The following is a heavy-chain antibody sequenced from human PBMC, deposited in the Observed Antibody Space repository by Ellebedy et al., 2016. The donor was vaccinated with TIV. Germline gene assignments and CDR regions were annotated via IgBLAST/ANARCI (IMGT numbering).Heavy chain of an antibody. CDR1: GYNFTSYA. V-gene: IGHV1-3*01. Sequence: ASVKVSCXASGYNFTSYAMHWVRQAPGQRLEWMGWINAGNGNTKYSQKFQGRVTITRDTSASTAYMELSSLRSEDTAVYYCARDMTTVTINWFDPWGQGTLVTVSS. J-gene: IGHJ5*02. D-gene: IGHD4-17*01. CDR2: INAGNGNT. CDR3: ARDMTTVTINWFDP.